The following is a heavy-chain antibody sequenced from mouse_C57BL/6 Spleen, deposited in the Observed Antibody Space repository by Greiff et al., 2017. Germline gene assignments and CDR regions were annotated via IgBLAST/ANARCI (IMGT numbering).Heavy chain of an antibody. CDR3: TTLDSSGYWFAY. CDR1: GFNIKDDY. Sequence: EVKVVESGAELVRPGASVKLSCTASGFNIKDDYMHWVKQRPEQGLEWIGWIDPENGDTEYASKFQGKATITADTSSNTAYLQLSSLTSEDTAVYYCTTLDSSGYWFAYWGQGTLVTVSA. D-gene: IGHD3-2*02. V-gene: IGHV14-4*01. CDR2: IDPENGDT. J-gene: IGHJ3*01.